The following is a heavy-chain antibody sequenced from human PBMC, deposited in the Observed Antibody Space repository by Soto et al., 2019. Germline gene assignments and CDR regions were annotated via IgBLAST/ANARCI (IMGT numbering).Heavy chain of an antibody. J-gene: IGHJ4*02. CDR2: ISSSSSYI. CDR3: ARDQPVYSYGYGLGY. V-gene: IGHV3-21*01. D-gene: IGHD5-18*01. Sequence: EVQLVESGGGLVKPGGSLRLSCAASGFTFSRYSMNLVRQAPGKGLEWVSSISSSSSYIYYADSVKGPFTISKDNAKNSLCLQMNSLRAEDTAVYYCARDQPVYSYGYGLGYWGQGTLVTVSS. CDR1: GFTFSRYS.